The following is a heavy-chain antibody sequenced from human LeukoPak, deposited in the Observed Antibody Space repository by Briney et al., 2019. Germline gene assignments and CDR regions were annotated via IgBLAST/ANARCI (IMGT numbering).Heavy chain of an antibody. CDR3: VRGYEYSSGLYYFDY. D-gene: IGHD6-19*01. V-gene: IGHV3-33*01. Sequence: GGSLRLSCAASGFTFSLYAMHWVRQAPGKGLEWVAVIWYDGSNKYYADSVRGRITISRDNSKNTLYLQMNSLGAEDTAMYFCVRGYEYSSGLYYFDYWGQGTLVTVSS. CDR1: GFTFSLYA. J-gene: IGHJ4*02. CDR2: IWYDGSNK.